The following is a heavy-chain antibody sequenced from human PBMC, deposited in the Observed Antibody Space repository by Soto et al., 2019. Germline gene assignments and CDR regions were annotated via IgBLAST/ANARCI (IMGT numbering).Heavy chain of an antibody. Sequence: VQLVESGGGLVKPGGSLRVSCAASGFTFSSYSMHWVRQAPGKGLEWVAVISYDGSNKYYADSVKGRFTISRDNSKNTLYLQMNSLRAEDTAVYYCAKDGSGWFDYWGQGTLVTVSS. CDR1: GFTFSSYS. V-gene: IGHV3-30*18. CDR3: AKDGSGWFDY. CDR2: ISYDGSNK. J-gene: IGHJ4*02. D-gene: IGHD6-19*01.